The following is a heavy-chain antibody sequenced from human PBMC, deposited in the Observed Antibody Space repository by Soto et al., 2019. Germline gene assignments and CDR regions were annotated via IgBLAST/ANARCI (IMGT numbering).Heavy chain of an antibody. V-gene: IGHV3-30*18. Sequence: QVQLVESGGGVVQPGRSLRLSCAASGFTFSNYCMHWVRPAPGKGLEWVAVISYHGRDKYYADSVKGRFTISRDNSKNTLYLEMNSLRAEDTAVYYCAKDHLMTTVTTVGYWGQGTLVTVSS. CDR2: ISYHGRDK. CDR1: GFTFSNYC. D-gene: IGHD4-17*01. J-gene: IGHJ4*02. CDR3: AKDHLMTTVTTVGY.